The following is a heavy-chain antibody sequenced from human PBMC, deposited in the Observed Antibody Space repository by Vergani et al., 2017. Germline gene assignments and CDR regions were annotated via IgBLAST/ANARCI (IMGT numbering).Heavy chain of an antibody. CDR2: IKEDGSDT. CDR1: GFTFINYF. V-gene: IGHV3-7*01. D-gene: IGHD6-13*01. J-gene: IGHJ4*02. CDR3: ARLGLTASRREAPVFDY. Sequence: ESGGGLVQPLGSLILSCAASGFTFINYFISWVRQAPGKGLDCVANIKEDGSDTFYLDSVMGRFTIAKYNAKNSLYLQMNSLRAEDTAVYFCARLGLTASRREAPVFDYWGQGALVTVSS.